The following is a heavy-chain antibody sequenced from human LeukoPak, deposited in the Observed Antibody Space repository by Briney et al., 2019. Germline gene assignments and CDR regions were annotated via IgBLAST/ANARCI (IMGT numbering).Heavy chain of an antibody. V-gene: IGHV4-59*11. CDR2: IYYSGST. Sequence: PSETLSLTCTVSGGSISSHYWSWIQQPPGKGLEWIGYIYYSGSTNYNPSLKSRVTISVDTSKNQFSLKPSSVTAADTAVYYCTRGSGWYFYWGQGTLVTVSS. J-gene: IGHJ4*02. CDR1: GGSISSHY. CDR3: TRGSGWYFY. D-gene: IGHD6-19*01.